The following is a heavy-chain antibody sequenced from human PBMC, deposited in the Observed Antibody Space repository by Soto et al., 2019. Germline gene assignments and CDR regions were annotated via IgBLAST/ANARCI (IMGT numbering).Heavy chain of an antibody. Sequence: ASVKVSCKASGYRFTSYAVHWVRQAPGQRLEWMGWINAGNGVTKYSQMFQGRVTITSDTSASTAYMELSSLTSEDTAVYYCARAPRVHTGGRFGYYYYYKDFWGKGTTVIVSS. CDR3: ARAPRVHTGGRFGYYYYYKDF. V-gene: IGHV1-3*01. D-gene: IGHD2-15*01. J-gene: IGHJ6*03. CDR1: GYRFTSYA. CDR2: INAGNGVT.